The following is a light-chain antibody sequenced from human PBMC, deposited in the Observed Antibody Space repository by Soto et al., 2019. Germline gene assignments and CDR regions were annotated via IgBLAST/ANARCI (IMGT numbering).Light chain of an antibody. CDR3: QLYHSYPWP. Sequence: IQMTQSPSTLSASLGDRVAITGRASQSLEWDDLAWYQQTPVKAPNLLIYKASTLESGVPSRFSGGGSGTAFPLTISSLLPVGFATYHCQLYHSYPWPCGQGTKVDIK. J-gene: IGKJ1*01. V-gene: IGKV1-5*03. CDR2: KAS. CDR1: QSLEWD.